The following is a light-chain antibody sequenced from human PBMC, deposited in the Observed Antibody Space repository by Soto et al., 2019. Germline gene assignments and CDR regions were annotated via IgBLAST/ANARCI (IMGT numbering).Light chain of an antibody. CDR1: QSVTGTS. CDR2: GAS. CDR3: QHYGSSPAYT. J-gene: IGKJ2*01. Sequence: EIVLTQSPATRSFSPGERATLSCRASQSVTGTSLAWYQQKPGQTPRLLIYGASNRAAGIPDRFSGSGSGTDFTLTISRLEPEDLAVYYCQHYGSSPAYTFGQGTKLEIK. V-gene: IGKV3-20*01.